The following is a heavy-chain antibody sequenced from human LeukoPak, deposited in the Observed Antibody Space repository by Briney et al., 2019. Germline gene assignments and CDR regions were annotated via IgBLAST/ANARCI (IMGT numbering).Heavy chain of an antibody. Sequence: GGSVRLSCVASGFTFSRYGMHWVRQAPGKGLEGVTFICYDGSHKSYPASVNGRFTISRDNSNHSLFLQMNSLRPDDTAVYYRAKPYSYAYVYCGQGTLVTVSS. CDR2: ICYDGSHK. J-gene: IGHJ4*02. CDR1: GFTFSRYG. V-gene: IGHV3-30*02. D-gene: IGHD5-18*01. CDR3: AKPYSYAYVY.